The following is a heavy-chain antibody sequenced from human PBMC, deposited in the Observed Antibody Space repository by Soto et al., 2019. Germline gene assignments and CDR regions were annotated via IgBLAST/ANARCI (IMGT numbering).Heavy chain of an antibody. CDR2: IIPIFGTA. Sequence: SVKVSCKVSGGTFSSYAISWVRQAPGQGLEWMGGIIPIFGTANYAQKFQGRVTITADESTSTAYMELSSLRSEDTAVYYCAXDRYCSSTSCYGGAFDIWGQGTMVTVSS. CDR1: GGTFSSYA. CDR3: AXDRYCSSTSCYGGAFDI. D-gene: IGHD2-2*01. V-gene: IGHV1-69*13. J-gene: IGHJ3*02.